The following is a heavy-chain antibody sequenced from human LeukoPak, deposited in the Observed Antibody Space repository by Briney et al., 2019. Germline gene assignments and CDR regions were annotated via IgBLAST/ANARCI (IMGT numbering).Heavy chain of an antibody. V-gene: IGHV5-51*01. D-gene: IGHD3-9*01. CDR3: ARQYYDILTDPNYFDS. CDR1: GYSFSNYW. J-gene: IGHJ4*02. Sequence: GGSLRLSCKGSGYSFSNYWIGWVRQMPGEGLEWVGIILPANSDTRYSPSFQGQATMSADRSISTAYLQWSSLKAADTAMYYCARQYYDILTDPNYFDSWGQGTLVTVSS. CDR2: ILPANSDT.